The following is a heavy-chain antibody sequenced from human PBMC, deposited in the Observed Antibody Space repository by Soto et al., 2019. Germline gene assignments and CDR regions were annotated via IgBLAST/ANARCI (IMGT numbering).Heavy chain of an antibody. J-gene: IGHJ4*02. CDR3: VAGGTRWLLSPFDY. Sequence: QVHVIQSGAEVKKPGASVKVSCKVSGYTLTELSMHWVRQAPGKGLEWMGGFDPEDGKTTSAQKFQGRVTVTEDTSTDTAYMELSSLRSEDTAVYYCVAGGTRWLLSPFDYWGQGTLVTVSS. CDR2: FDPEDGKT. V-gene: IGHV1-24*01. D-gene: IGHD1-1*01. CDR1: GYTLTELS.